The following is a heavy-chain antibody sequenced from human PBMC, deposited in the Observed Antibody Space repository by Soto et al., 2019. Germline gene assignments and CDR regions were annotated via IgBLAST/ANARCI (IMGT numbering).Heavy chain of an antibody. CDR1: GFTFSSYS. D-gene: IGHD1-1*01. V-gene: IGHV3-48*02. Sequence: EVQLVQSGGGLVQPGGSLRLSCAASGFTFSSYSMNWVRQAPGKGMEWVSSISSSSSTIYYADTVKGRFTISRDNAKNSLYLQMTSLRHEYTAVYYCARDSRNNLNGFDPWGQGTLVSVSS. CDR3: ARDSRNNLNGFDP. J-gene: IGHJ5*02. CDR2: ISSSSSTI.